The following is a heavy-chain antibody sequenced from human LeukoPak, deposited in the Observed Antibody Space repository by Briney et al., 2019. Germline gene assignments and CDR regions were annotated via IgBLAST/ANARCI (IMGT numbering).Heavy chain of an antibody. CDR1: GGSISSGGYY. Sequence: SQTLSLTCTVSGGSISSGGYYWSWIRQHPGKGLEWIGYIYYSGSTSYNPSLKSRLTISVDTSKNQFSLKLRFVTAADTAVYYCARGPNYVWGSYQYFDYWGQGALVTVSS. D-gene: IGHD3-16*02. CDR3: ARGPNYVWGSYQYFDY. V-gene: IGHV4-30-4*08. J-gene: IGHJ4*02. CDR2: IYYSGST.